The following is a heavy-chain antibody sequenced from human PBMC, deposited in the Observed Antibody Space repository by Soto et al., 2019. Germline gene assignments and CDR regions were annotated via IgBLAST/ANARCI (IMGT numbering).Heavy chain of an antibody. D-gene: IGHD2-8*01. CDR1: GGSFSGYY. J-gene: IGHJ6*02. CDR3: AREGIVIMVYARDPGDYGMDV. CDR2: INHSVST. V-gene: IGHV4-34*01. Sequence: PSETLSLTCAVYGGSFSGYYWSWIRQPPGKGLEWIGEINHSVSTNYNPSLKSRVTISVDTSKNQFSLKLSSVTAADTAVYYCAREGIVIMVYARDPGDYGMDVWGQGTTVTVSS.